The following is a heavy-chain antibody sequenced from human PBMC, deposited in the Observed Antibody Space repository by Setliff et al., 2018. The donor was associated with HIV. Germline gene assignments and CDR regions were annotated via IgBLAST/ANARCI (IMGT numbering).Heavy chain of an antibody. CDR3: ARDRGWNDY. CDR1: GASMSSFL. J-gene: IGHJ4*02. Sequence: SETLSLTCTVSGASMSSFLWHWIRQPAGKGLEWIGRIYSSGKTYYSPSLKSRVTMSVDMSKNQFSLNVTSVTAADTAVYYCARDRGWNDYWGQGTLVTVSS. D-gene: IGHD6-19*01. CDR2: IYSSGKT. V-gene: IGHV4-4*07.